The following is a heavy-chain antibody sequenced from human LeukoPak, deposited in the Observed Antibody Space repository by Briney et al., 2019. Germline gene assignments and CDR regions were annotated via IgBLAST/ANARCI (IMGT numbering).Heavy chain of an antibody. CDR3: ARAGAAAERPYGMDV. V-gene: IGHV1-69*04. CDR2: IIPILGIA. D-gene: IGHD6-13*01. J-gene: IGHJ6*02. Sequence: SVTVSYTASGGTFSSYAISWVRQAPGQGLEWMGRIIPILGIANYAQKFQGRVTITADKSTSTAYMELSSLRSEDTAVYYCARAGAAAERPYGMDVWGQGTTVTVSS. CDR1: GGTFSSYA.